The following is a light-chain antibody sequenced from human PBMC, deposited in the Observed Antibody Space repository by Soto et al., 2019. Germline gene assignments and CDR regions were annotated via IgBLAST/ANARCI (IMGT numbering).Light chain of an antibody. CDR1: QGISNY. Sequence: DIQMTQSPSSLSGSVGESVTITCRASQGISNYLAGYQQRPGKAATLSIYAASTLQSGLPSRFGGSGSGTDFTLTISSLQPEDVATYYCQRYNNAPRTFGQGTKVDIK. CDR2: AAS. J-gene: IGKJ1*01. CDR3: QRYNNAPRT. V-gene: IGKV1-27*01.